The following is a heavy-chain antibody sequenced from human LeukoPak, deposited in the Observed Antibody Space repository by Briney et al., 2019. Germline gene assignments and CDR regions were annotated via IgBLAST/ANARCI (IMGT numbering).Heavy chain of an antibody. V-gene: IGHV4-39*01. CDR3: ARLYDFWSGYYWSYFDY. D-gene: IGHD3-3*01. J-gene: IGHJ4*02. CDR1: GVSISSSSYY. CDR2: IYYSGST. Sequence: SETLSLTCTVSGVSISSSSYYWGWIRQPPGKGLEWIGSIYYSGSTYYNPSLKSRVTISVDTSKNQFSLKLSSVTAADTAVYYCARLYDFWSGYYWSYFDYWGQGTLVTVSS.